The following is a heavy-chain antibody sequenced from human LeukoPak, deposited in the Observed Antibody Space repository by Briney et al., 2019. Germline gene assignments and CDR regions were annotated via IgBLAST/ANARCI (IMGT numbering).Heavy chain of an antibody. CDR1: GFTVSSNY. D-gene: IGHD3-22*01. V-gene: IGHV3-53*01. Sequence: PGGSLRLSCAASGFTVSSNYMSWVRQAPGKGLEWVSVIYSGGSTYYADSVKGRFTISRDNAKNSLYLQMNSLRAEDTAVYYCARDVGYYDSSGYYRTEYYYYYMDVWGKGTTVTVSS. CDR3: ARDVGYYDSSGYYRTEYYYYYMDV. J-gene: IGHJ6*03. CDR2: IYSGGST.